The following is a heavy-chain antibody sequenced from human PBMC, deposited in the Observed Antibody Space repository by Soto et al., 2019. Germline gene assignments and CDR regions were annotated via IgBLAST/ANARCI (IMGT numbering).Heavy chain of an antibody. D-gene: IGHD3-10*01. J-gene: IGHJ4*02. V-gene: IGHV3-23*01. CDR3: AKDLVRGSFDY. Sequence: EVQLLESGGGLVQPGGSLRLSCAASGFTFSNYDMSWVRQATGKGLEWVSAISGSGGSTYYADSVKGRFTISRDNSKNTLYLQMNSLRAEDTAVYYCAKDLVRGSFDYWGQGTLVTVSS. CDR2: ISGSGGST. CDR1: GFTFSNYD.